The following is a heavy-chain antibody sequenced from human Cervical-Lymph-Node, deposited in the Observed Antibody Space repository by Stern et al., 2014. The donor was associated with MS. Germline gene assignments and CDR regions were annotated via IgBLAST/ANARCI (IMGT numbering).Heavy chain of an antibody. CDR2: ISYDGRDK. CDR3: AKGGSGSYLD. Sequence: VQLVESGGGVVQPGRSLRLSCAASGFGFRRYALHWVRQAPGKGLEWVAYISYDGRDKYYTDSAKGRFNVSRDISNNTVDLEMNGLRLEDTAVYYCAKGGSGSYLDWGQGSLVTVSS. V-gene: IGHV3-30*04. J-gene: IGHJ4*02. CDR1: GFGFRRYA. D-gene: IGHD1-26*01.